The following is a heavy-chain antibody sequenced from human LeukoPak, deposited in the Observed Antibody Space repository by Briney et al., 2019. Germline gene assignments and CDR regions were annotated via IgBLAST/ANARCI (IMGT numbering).Heavy chain of an antibody. CDR1: GYSISSGYY. CDR2: IYHSGST. CDR3: ARLGITGTTDWFDP. Sequence: SETLSLTCTVSGYSISSGYYWGWIRQPPGKGLEWIGSIYHSGSTYYNPSLKSRVTISVDTSKNQFSLKLSSVTAADTAVYYCARLGITGTTDWFDPWGQGTLVTVSS. D-gene: IGHD1-7*01. J-gene: IGHJ5*02. V-gene: IGHV4-38-2*02.